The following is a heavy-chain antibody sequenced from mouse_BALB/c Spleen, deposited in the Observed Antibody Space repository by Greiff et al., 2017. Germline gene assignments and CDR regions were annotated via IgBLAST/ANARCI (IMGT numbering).Heavy chain of an antibody. CDR3: ARHDSATDAMDY. CDR1: GFTFRSYA. D-gene: IGHD1-2*01. V-gene: IGHV5-9-3*01. J-gene: IGHJ4*01. CDR2: ISSGGSYT. Sequence: DVQLVESGGGLVKPGGSLKLSCAASGFTFRSYAMSWVRQTPEKRLEWVATISSGGSYTYYPDSVKGRFTLSSDNAKNTLYLQMSSLRSEDTAMYYCARHDSATDAMDYWGQGTSVTVSS.